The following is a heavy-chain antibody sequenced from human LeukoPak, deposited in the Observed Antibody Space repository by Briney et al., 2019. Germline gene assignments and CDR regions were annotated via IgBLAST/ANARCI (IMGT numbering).Heavy chain of an antibody. J-gene: IGHJ4*02. CDR2: IYNSGST. CDR1: GVSISRYH. CDR3: ARKDGDY. V-gene: IGHV4-59*01. D-gene: IGHD2-15*01. Sequence: SETLSLTCTVSGVSISRYHWSWVRQPPVKGVEWIGYIYNSGSTNYNPSLKSRVTIVDTSKNQVSLKLSSVTAADTAVYYCARKDGDYWGQGILVTASS.